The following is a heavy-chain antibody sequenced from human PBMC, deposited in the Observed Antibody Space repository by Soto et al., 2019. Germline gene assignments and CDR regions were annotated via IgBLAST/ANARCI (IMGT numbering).Heavy chain of an antibody. Sequence: GGSLRLSCAASGFTFSSYAMHWVSQAPGKGLEYVSAISSNGGSTYYANSVKGRFTISRDNSKNTLYLQMGSLRAEDMAVYYCATGYCSSTSCYGLGYPVYMDVWGKGTTVTVSS. J-gene: IGHJ6*03. V-gene: IGHV3-64*01. CDR1: GFTFSSYA. D-gene: IGHD2-2*01. CDR3: ATGYCSSTSCYGLGYPVYMDV. CDR2: ISSNGGST.